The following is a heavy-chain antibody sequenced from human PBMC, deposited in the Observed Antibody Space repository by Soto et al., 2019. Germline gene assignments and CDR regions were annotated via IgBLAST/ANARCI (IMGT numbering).Heavy chain of an antibody. Sequence: SVKVSCKASGGTFSSYAISWVRQAPGQGLEWMGGIIPIFGTANYAQKFQGRVTITADESTSTAYMELSSLRSEDTAVYYCARDGDGGDYYYYGMDVWGQGTTVKSP. CDR3: ARDGDGGDYYYYGMDV. CDR1: GGTFSSYA. D-gene: IGHD2-15*01. CDR2: IIPIFGTA. J-gene: IGHJ6*02. V-gene: IGHV1-69*13.